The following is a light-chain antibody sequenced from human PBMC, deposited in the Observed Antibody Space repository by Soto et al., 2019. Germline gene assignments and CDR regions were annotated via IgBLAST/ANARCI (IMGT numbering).Light chain of an antibody. Sequence: EMVMTQSPAALSVSPGERATLSCRASRSVSSNLAWYQQKPGQAPRLLMCGASTRATGIPARFSGSGSGTEFTLTISSLQSEDFAVYYCQQYNNWPPYTFGQGTKLEIK. V-gene: IGKV3-15*01. CDR3: QQYNNWPPYT. J-gene: IGKJ2*01. CDR1: RSVSSN. CDR2: GAS.